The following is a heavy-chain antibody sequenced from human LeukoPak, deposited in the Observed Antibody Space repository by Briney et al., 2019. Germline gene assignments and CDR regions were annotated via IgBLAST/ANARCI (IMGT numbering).Heavy chain of an antibody. D-gene: IGHD2-2*02. V-gene: IGHV1-8*03. J-gene: IGHJ5*02. CDR1: GYTFTSYD. Sequence: ASVKVSCKASGYTFTSYDINWVRQATGQGLEWMGWMNPSSGNTGYAQKFQGRVTITADESTSTAYMELSSLRSEDTAVYYCARVGRYCSSTSCYNNWFDPWGQGTLVTVSS. CDR3: ARVGRYCSSTSCYNNWFDP. CDR2: MNPSSGNT.